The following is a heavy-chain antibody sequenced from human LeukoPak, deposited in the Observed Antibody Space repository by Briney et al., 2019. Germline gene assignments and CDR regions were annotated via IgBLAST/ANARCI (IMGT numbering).Heavy chain of an antibody. V-gene: IGHV1-24*01. D-gene: IGHD4-17*01. J-gene: IGHJ4*02. CDR1: GYTLTELS. CDR2: FDPEDGET. Sequence: ASVKVSCKVSGYTLTELSMHWVRQAPGKGLEWMGGFDPEDGETIYAQKFQGRVTMTEDTSTDTAYMELSSLRSEDTAVYCCATDNDYGDSFDYWGQGTLVTVSS. CDR3: ATDNDYGDSFDY.